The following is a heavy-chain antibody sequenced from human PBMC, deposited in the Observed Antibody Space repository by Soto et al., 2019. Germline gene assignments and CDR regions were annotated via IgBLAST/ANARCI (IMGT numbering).Heavy chain of an antibody. CDR3: AKGRIAAAGIPFYYYYYMDV. D-gene: IGHD6-13*01. CDR2: ISGSGGST. Sequence: GGSLRLSCAASGFTFSSYAMSWVRQAPGKGLEWVSAISGSGGSTYYADSVKGRFTISSDNSKNTLYLQMNSLRAEDTAVYYCAKGRIAAAGIPFYYYYYMDVWGKGTTVTVSS. J-gene: IGHJ6*03. V-gene: IGHV3-23*01. CDR1: GFTFSSYA.